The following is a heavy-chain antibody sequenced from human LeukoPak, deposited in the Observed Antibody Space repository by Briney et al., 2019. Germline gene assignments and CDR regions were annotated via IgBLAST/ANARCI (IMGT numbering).Heavy chain of an antibody. D-gene: IGHD7-27*01. Sequence: GASVKVSCKASGYIFTSYGISWVRQAPGQGLEWMGWISVYNGNTNYAQKLQGRVTMTSDSSISTAYMELSSLRSEDTAIYYCVRTPPNWGFDYWGQGTLVTVSS. J-gene: IGHJ4*02. CDR1: GYIFTSYG. CDR2: ISVYNGNT. CDR3: VRTPPNWGFDY. V-gene: IGHV1-18*01.